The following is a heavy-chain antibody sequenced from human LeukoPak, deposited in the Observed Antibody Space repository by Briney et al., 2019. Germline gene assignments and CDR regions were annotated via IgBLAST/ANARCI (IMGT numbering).Heavy chain of an antibody. CDR2: ISAYNGNT. V-gene: IGHV1-18*01. Sequence: ASVKVSCKASGYTFTSYGISWVRQAPGQGLEWMGWISAYNGNTNYAQKLQGRVTMTTDTSTSTAYMELRSLRSDDTAVYYCARDRYYDGSGYYHFDYWGQGTLVTVSS. CDR1: GYTFTSYG. D-gene: IGHD3-22*01. J-gene: IGHJ4*02. CDR3: ARDRYYDGSGYYHFDY.